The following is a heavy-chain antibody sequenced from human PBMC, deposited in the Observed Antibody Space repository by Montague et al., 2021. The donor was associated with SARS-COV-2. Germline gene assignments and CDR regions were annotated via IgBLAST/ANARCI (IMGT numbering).Heavy chain of an antibody. V-gene: IGHV3-30-3*01. CDR2: ISYDGSNK. J-gene: IGHJ3*01. CDR1: GFTFSSYA. CDR3: ARAAQKQYVLLWFGELLHDAFDV. D-gene: IGHD3-10*01. Sequence: SLRLSCAASGFTFSSYAMHWVRQAPGKGLEWVAVISYDGSNKYYADSVKGRFTISRDNSKNTLYLQMNSLRAEDTAVYYCARAAQKQYVLLWFGELLHDAFDVGGQGTMGTGSS.